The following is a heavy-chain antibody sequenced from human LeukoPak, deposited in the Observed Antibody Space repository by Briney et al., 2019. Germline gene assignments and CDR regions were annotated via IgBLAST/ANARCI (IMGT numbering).Heavy chain of an antibody. J-gene: IGHJ4*02. CDR1: GFTFSSYS. CDR3: ARERDTSMVALDS. D-gene: IGHD5-18*01. CDR2: ITSNIYT. Sequence: KPGGSLRLSCAASGFTFSSYSLDWVRQAPGKGLEWVSCITSNIYTYYADSVRGRFTISRDNSQNSVYLVMNSLRAEDTAVYYCARERDTSMVALDSWGQGTLVTVSS. V-gene: IGHV3-21*06.